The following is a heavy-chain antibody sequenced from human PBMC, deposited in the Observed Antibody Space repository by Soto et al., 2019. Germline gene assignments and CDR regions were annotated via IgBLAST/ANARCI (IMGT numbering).Heavy chain of an antibody. J-gene: IGHJ2*01. CDR2: MNPNSGNT. Sequence: ASVKVSWKDSVYTFTSYDINWVRQATGQGLEWMGWMNPNSGNTGYAQKFQGRVTMTRNTSISTAYMELSSLRSEDTAVYYCARPQQGAYYDFWFFYLSPRYHCDL. CDR3: ARPQQGAYYDFWFFYLSPRYHCDL. CDR1: VYTFTSYD. V-gene: IGHV1-8*01. D-gene: IGHD3-3*01.